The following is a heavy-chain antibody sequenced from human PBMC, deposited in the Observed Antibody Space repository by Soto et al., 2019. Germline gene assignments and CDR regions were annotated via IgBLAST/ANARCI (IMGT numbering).Heavy chain of an antibody. Sequence: SETLSLTCAVYGGSFIGYYWSWIRQPPGKGLEWIGEINHSGSTNYNPSLKSRVTISVDTSKNQFSLKLSSVTAADTAVYYCARGSHLAITMVRGVREARFDYWGQGTLVTVSS. CDR1: GGSFIGYY. V-gene: IGHV4-34*01. CDR3: ARGSHLAITMVRGVREARFDY. D-gene: IGHD3-10*01. CDR2: INHSGST. J-gene: IGHJ4*02.